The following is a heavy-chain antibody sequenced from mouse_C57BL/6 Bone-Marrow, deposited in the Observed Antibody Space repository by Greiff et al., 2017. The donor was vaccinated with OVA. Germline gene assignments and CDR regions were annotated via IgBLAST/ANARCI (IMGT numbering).Heavy chain of an antibody. CDR2: IDPSDSYT. CDR1: GYTFTSYW. Sequence: QVQLQQPGAELVRPGTSVKLSCKASGYTFTSYWMHWVKQRPGQGLEWIGVIDPSDSYTNYNQKFKGKATLTVDTSSSTAYMQLSSLTSEDSAVYYCAATAPYDMDYWGQGTSVTVSS. J-gene: IGHJ4*01. V-gene: IGHV1-59*01. CDR3: AATAPYDMDY. D-gene: IGHD6-1*01.